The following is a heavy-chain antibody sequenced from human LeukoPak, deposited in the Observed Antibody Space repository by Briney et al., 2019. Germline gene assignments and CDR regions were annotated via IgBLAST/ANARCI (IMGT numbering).Heavy chain of an antibody. CDR2: IKQDGSEK. V-gene: IGHV3-7*01. CDR1: GFTFSSYA. CDR3: ARDLVAADVY. J-gene: IGHJ4*02. D-gene: IGHD6-13*01. Sequence: GGSLRLSCAASGFTFSSYAMSWVRQAPGKGLEWVANIKQDGSEKYYVDSVKGRFTISRDNAKNSLYLQMNSLRAEDTAVYYCARDLVAADVYWGQGTLVTVSS.